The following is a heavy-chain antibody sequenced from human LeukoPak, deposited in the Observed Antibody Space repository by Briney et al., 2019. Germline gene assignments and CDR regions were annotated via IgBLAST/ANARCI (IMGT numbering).Heavy chain of an antibody. D-gene: IGHD2-15*01. CDR2: IWYDGSNI. Sequence: GRSLRLSCAASGFSFSTYVMHWVRQAPGKGLEWVAAIWYDGSNIYYAGSAKGRFTISRDNSKNTLYLQMNSLRAEDTAVFYCAREGSGLPFDYWGQGTLVTVSS. J-gene: IGHJ4*02. CDR1: GFSFSTYV. V-gene: IGHV3-33*01. CDR3: AREGSGLPFDY.